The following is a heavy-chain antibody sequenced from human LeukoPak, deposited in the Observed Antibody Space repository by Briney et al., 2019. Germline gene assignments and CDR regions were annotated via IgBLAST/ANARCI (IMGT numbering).Heavy chain of an antibody. D-gene: IGHD4-11*01. Sequence: ASVKVSCKTSGYTFTNFGISWVRQAPGQGLEWMGWISAYNDDTNYPQKLQGRVTVTTDKTTSTTYMELRSLRSDDTAVYYCARKPQRLPPDYWGQGTLVTVSS. J-gene: IGHJ4*02. CDR1: GYTFTNFG. CDR2: ISAYNDDT. CDR3: ARKPQRLPPDY. V-gene: IGHV1-18*01.